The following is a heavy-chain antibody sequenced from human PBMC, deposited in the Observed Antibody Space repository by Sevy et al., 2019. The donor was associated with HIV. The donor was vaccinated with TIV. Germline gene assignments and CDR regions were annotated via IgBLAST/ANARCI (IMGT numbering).Heavy chain of an antibody. V-gene: IGHV4-59*01. CDR1: GGSISSYY. Sequence: SETLSLTCTVSGGSISSYYWSWIRQPPGKGLEWIGYIYYSGSTNYNPSLKSRVTISVDTSKNQFSLKLSSVTAADTAVYYCARAAPVAYSITSYAYVRYPTATDHYYYYMDVWGKGTTVTVSS. D-gene: IGHD6-13*01. J-gene: IGHJ6*03. CDR2: IYYSGST. CDR3: ARAAPVAYSITSYAYVRYPTATDHYYYYMDV.